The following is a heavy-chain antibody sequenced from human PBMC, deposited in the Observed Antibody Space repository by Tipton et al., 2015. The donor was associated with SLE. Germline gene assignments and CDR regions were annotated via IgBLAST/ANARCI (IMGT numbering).Heavy chain of an antibody. CDR2: ISSNGGST. Sequence: SLRLSCSASGFTFSSYAMHWVRQAPGKGLEYVSAISSNGGSTYYADSVKGRFTISRDNSKNTLYLQMNSLRAEDTAVYYCARARDRYSYGYCYFDYWGQGTLVTVSS. V-gene: IGHV3-64*04. CDR1: GFTFSSYA. CDR3: ARARDRYSYGYCYFDY. D-gene: IGHD5-18*01. J-gene: IGHJ4*02.